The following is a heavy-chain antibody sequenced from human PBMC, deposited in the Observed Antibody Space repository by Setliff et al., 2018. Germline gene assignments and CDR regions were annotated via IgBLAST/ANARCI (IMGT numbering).Heavy chain of an antibody. CDR1: GFSFSDYY. V-gene: IGHV3-23*01. CDR2: ISGSGGST. J-gene: IGHJ4*02. CDR3: AKRGPYCSGGTCHYYFDY. D-gene: IGHD2-15*01. Sequence: GGSLRLSCAASGFSFSDYYMMWIRQAPGKGLEWVSAISGSGGSTYYADSVKGRFTISRDNSKNTVYLEMNSLRAEDTAVYYCAKRGPYCSGGTCHYYFDYWGQGTLVTVSS.